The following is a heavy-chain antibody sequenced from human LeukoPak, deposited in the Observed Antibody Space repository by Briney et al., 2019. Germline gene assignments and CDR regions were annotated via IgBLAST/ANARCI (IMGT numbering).Heavy chain of an antibody. CDR1: GGTFSSYA. D-gene: IGHD3-16*01. CDR2: IIPIFGTA. V-gene: IGHV1-69*01. J-gene: IGHJ4*02. Sequence: GSSVKVSCKASGGTFSSYAISWVRQAPGQGLEWMEGIIPIFGTANYAQKFQGRVTITADESTSTAYMELSSLRAEGTAVYYCAKVRWGSDNALDSWGQGTLVTGSS. CDR3: AKVRWGSDNALDS.